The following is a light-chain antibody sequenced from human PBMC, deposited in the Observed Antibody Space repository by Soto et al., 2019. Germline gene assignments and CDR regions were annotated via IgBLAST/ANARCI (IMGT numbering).Light chain of an antibody. CDR2: AAS. Sequence: DIQMTQSPSSLSASVGDRVTLTCRASQSISSYLNWYQQKPGKAPKLLIYAASSLQSGVPSRFSGSGSGTEFTLTISSLQPDDFAVYYCQQYKNWPPITFGQGTRLEIK. CDR1: QSISSY. V-gene: IGKV1-39*01. J-gene: IGKJ5*01. CDR3: QQYKNWPPIT.